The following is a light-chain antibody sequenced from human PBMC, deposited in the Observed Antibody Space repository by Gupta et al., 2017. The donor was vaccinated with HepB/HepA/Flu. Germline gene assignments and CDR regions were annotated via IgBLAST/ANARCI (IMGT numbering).Light chain of an antibody. Sequence: EIVLTHSPGTLSLSPGERASRSCRARQSISYNYLAWYQQKPGRAPRLLIYGASNRRTGVPDRFSGSGSGTEFTLTISRLEPEDFAVYYCQRESSSLFTFGQGTKLEIK. CDR3: QRESSSLFT. V-gene: IGKV3-20*01. J-gene: IGKJ2*01. CDR2: GAS. CDR1: QSISYNY.